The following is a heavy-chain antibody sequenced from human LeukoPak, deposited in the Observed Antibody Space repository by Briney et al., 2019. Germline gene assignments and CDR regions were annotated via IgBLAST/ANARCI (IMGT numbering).Heavy chain of an antibody. CDR2: ISGSGGNT. CDR3: ARYSSSSWTPFDY. V-gene: IGHV3-23*01. J-gene: IGHJ4*02. CDR1: GFSFSIYG. Sequence: PGGTLRLSCEASGFSFSIYGMSWVRQAPGKGLEWVSGISGSGGNTYYAEALTGRFTVSRDNAKNSLYLQMNSLRAEDTALYYCARYSSSSWTPFDYWGQGTLVTVSS. D-gene: IGHD6-6*01.